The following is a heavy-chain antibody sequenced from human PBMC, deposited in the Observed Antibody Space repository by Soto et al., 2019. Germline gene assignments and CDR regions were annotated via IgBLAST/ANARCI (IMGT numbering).Heavy chain of an antibody. CDR1: GYSFTSYW. CDR2: IDPSDSYT. V-gene: IGHV5-10-1*01. D-gene: IGHD6-13*01. Sequence: EVQLVQSGAEVKKPGESLRISCKGSGYSFTSYWISWVRQMPGKGLEWMGRIDPSDSYTNYSPSFQGHVTISADKSTSTAYLQWSGLKASGTAMYSCARLQAAAGDNALTFDYWGQGTLVTVSS. J-gene: IGHJ4*02. CDR3: ARLQAAAGDNALTFDY.